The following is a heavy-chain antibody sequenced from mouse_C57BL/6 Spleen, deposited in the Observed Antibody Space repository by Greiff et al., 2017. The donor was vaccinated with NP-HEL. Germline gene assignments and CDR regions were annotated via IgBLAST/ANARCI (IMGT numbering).Heavy chain of an antibody. V-gene: IGHV1-53*01. CDR1: GYTFTSYW. CDR2: IIPSNGGT. J-gene: IGHJ4*01. CDR3: ARDAMYY. Sequence: QVQLQQPGTELVKPGASVKLSCKASGYTFTSYWMHWVKQRPGQGLEWIGNIIPSNGGTNYNAKFKSKATLTLDKSTSTAYMQLSSLTSEDSAVYYCARDAMYYWGQGTSVTVSS.